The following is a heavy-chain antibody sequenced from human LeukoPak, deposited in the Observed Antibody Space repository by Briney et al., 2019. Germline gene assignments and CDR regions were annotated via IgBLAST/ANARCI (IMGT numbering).Heavy chain of an antibody. J-gene: IGHJ4*02. CDR3: ARRQGGYCSSTSCYTHIHPEYYFDY. CDR2: ISSNGGST. Sequence: AGGSLRLSCAASGFTFSSYAMHWVRQAPGKGLEYVSAISSNGGSTYYANSVKGRFTISRDNSKNMLYLQMGSLRSDDTAVYYCARRQGGYCSSTSCYTHIHPEYYFDYWGQGTLVTVSS. CDR1: GFTFSSYA. D-gene: IGHD2-2*02. V-gene: IGHV3-64*01.